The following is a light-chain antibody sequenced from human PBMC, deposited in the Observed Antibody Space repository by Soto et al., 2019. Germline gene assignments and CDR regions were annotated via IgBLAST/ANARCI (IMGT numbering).Light chain of an antibody. CDR2: RNN. V-gene: IGLV1-47*01. CDR3: AAWDDSLSGWV. Sequence: QAVVTQPPSASGTPGQRVTISCSGSSSNLGSDYVYWYQHLPGAAPKLLIYRNNQRPSGVPDRFSGSKSGTSASLAVSGLRSEDEADYYCAAWDDSLSGWVFGGGTKLTVL. J-gene: IGLJ3*02. CDR1: SSNLGSDY.